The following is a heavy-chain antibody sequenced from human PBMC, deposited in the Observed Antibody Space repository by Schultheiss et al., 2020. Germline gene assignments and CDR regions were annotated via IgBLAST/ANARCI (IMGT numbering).Heavy chain of an antibody. CDR3: ARDNSDFDYYDSSGYSY. Sequence: ASVKVSCKASGYTFTGYYMHWVRQAPGQGLEWMGWINPNSGGTNYAQKFQGRVTMTTDTSTSTAYMELRSLRSDDTAVYYCARDNSDFDYYDSSGYSYWGQGTLVTVSS. CDR1: GYTFTGYY. V-gene: IGHV1-2*02. J-gene: IGHJ4*02. CDR2: INPNSGGT. D-gene: IGHD3-22*01.